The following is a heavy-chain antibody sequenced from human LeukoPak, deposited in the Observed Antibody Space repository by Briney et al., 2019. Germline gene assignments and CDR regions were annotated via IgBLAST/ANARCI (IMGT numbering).Heavy chain of an antibody. CDR2: IDENGDAK. Sequence: PGGSLRLSCAASGFTFKRFWMTWVRQAPGKGLEWVADIDENGDAKYYVDSVKGRFTISRDNSMNSLFLRMSSLRAEDTAVYYCAKDGAGSGWTFDYWGQGALVTVSS. J-gene: IGHJ4*02. D-gene: IGHD6-19*01. CDR1: GFTFKRFW. V-gene: IGHV3-7*03. CDR3: AKDGAGSGWTFDY.